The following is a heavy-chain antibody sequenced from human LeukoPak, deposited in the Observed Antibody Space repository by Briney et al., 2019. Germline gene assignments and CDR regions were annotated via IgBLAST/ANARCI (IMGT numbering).Heavy chain of an antibody. Sequence: SETLSLTCTVSGGSISSSSYYWGWIRQPPGKGLEWIGEINHSGSTNYNPSLKSRVTISVDTSKNQFSLRLSSVTAADTAVYYCVRAGTYYYDSSVDYWGQGTLVTVSS. CDR2: INHSGST. CDR3: VRAGTYYYDSSVDY. V-gene: IGHV4-39*07. CDR1: GGSISSSSYY. D-gene: IGHD3-22*01. J-gene: IGHJ4*02.